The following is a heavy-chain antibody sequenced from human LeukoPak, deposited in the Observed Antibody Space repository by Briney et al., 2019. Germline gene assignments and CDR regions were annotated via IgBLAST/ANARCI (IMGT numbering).Heavy chain of an antibody. CDR3: ARTPYSSSWDY. J-gene: IGHJ4*02. CDR1: GGSISSINYY. V-gene: IGHV4-39*01. CDR2: IYYSGST. D-gene: IGHD6-13*01. Sequence: ASETLSLTCTVSGGSISSINYYWGWIRQPPGKGLEWIGSIYYSGSTYYNPSLKSRVTISVDTSKNQFSLKLSSVTAADTAVYYCARTPYSSSWDYWGQGTLVTVSS.